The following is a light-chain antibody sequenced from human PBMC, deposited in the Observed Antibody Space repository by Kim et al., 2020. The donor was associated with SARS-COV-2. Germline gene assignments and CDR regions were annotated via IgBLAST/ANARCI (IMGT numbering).Light chain of an antibody. Sequence: SGSPGERATRSCGASQSVSSTLAWYQQKPGQAPRLLIYDASTRATAFPARFSGSGSGTEFTLTISSLQSEDVAVYYCQHYNSWPLTFGGGTKLEI. CDR3: QHYNSWPLT. J-gene: IGKJ4*01. CDR2: DAS. V-gene: IGKV3-15*01. CDR1: QSVSST.